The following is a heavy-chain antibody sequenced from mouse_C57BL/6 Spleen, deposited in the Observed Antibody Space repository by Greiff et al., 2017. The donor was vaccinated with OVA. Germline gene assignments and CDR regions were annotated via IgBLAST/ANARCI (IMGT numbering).Heavy chain of an antibody. V-gene: IGHV1-15*01. J-gene: IGHJ1*03. CDR1: GYTFTDYE. D-gene: IGHD1-1*01. CDR3: TRWDTTVVEGYFDV. CDR2: IDPETGGT. Sequence: VQLQQSGAELVRPGASVTLSCKASGYTFTDYEMHWVKQTPVHGLEWIGAIDPETGGTAYNQKFKGKAILTADKSSSTAYLELRSLTSEDSAVYYCTRWDTTVVEGYFDVWGTGTTVTVSS.